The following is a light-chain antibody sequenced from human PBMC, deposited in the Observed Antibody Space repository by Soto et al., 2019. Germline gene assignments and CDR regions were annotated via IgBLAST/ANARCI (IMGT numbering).Light chain of an antibody. V-gene: IGKV1-5*03. Sequence: DIQMTQSPSTLSGSVGDRVTITCRASQTISSWLAWYQQKPGKAPKLLIYKASTLKSGVPSRFSGSGSGTEFTLTISSLQPDDFATYYCQQLNSYPPPFGQGTRLEIK. CDR3: QQLNSYPPP. CDR1: QTISSW. CDR2: KAS. J-gene: IGKJ5*01.